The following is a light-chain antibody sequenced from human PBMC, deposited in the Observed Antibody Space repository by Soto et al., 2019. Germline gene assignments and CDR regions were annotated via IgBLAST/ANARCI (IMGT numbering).Light chain of an antibody. CDR2: EVS. Sequence: QSALAQPPSASGSPGQSVTISCTGTSSDVGGYDHVSWYQQHPGKAPKLIIFEVSQRPSGVPDRFSGSKSGNTASLTVSGLQAEDEADYYCSSYVRTNNLYVFGTGTKVTVL. CDR3: SSYVRTNNLYV. CDR1: SSDVGGYDH. V-gene: IGLV2-8*01. J-gene: IGLJ1*01.